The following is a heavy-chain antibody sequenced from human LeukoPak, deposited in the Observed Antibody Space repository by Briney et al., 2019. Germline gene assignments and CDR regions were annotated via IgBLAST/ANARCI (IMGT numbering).Heavy chain of an antibody. V-gene: IGHV4-59*01. D-gene: IGHD3-22*01. J-gene: IGHJ4*02. CDR1: GGSISNYY. CDR3: AGGGDSAGYYYPMFHY. Sequence: SETLSLTCTVSGGSISNYYWSWIRQPPGKGLEWFGYIYYTGSTNYNPSLKSRVTISVDTSKNQFSLKLSSVTAADTAVYYCAGGGDSAGYYYPMFHYWGQGTLVTVSS. CDR2: IYYTGST.